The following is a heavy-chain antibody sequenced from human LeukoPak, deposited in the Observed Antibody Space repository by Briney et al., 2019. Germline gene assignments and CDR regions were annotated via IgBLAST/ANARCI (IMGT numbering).Heavy chain of an antibody. J-gene: IGHJ3*02. CDR2: IYYSGST. D-gene: IGHD2-2*01. CDR1: GGSISSSSYY. CDR3: ASPNPYIVVVPVAGGPNAFDI. Sequence: SETLSLTCTVSGGSISSSSYYWGWIRQPPGKGLEWIGSIYYSGSTYYNPSLKSRVTISVDTSKNQFSLKLSSVTAADTAVYYCASPNPYIVVVPVAGGPNAFDIWGQGTMVTVSP. V-gene: IGHV4-39*01.